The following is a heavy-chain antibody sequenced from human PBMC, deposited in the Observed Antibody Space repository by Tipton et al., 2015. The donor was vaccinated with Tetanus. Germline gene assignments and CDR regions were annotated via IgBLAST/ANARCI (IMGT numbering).Heavy chain of an antibody. V-gene: IGHV3-33*01. Sequence: SLRLSCAASGFTFDNYALHWVRQAPGKGLQWLAVIWYDGSNQYYEESMKGRFTISRDNAKNTIFLQMNSLRAEDTAVYFCASGSALDYWGPGTLVTVSS. CDR2: IWYDGSNQ. J-gene: IGHJ4*02. D-gene: IGHD6-25*01. CDR1: GFTFDNYA. CDR3: ASGSALDY.